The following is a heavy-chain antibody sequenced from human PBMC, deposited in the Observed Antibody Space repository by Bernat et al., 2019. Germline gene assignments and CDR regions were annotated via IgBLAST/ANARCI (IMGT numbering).Heavy chain of an antibody. V-gene: IGHV3-33*08. J-gene: IGHJ4*02. D-gene: IGHD1-26*01. CDR2: IWYDGSNK. CDR3: ARSVGAMYYFDY. Sequence: MQLVESGGGLVQPGGSLRLSCAASGFTFSSYWMSWVRQAPGKGLEWVAVIWYDGSNKYYADSVKGRFTISRDNSKNTLYLQMNSLRAEDTAVYYCARSVGAMYYFDYWGQGTLVTVSS. CDR1: GFTFSSYW.